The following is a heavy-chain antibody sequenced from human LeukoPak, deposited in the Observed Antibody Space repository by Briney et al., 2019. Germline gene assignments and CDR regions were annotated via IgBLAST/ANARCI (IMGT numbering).Heavy chain of an antibody. J-gene: IGHJ4*02. CDR1: GFTFSNAW. D-gene: IGHD3-22*01. CDR3: TTGDDHYYDSSGYLTRDY. Sequence: PGGSLRLSCAASGFTFSNAWMSWVRQAPGKGLEWVGRIKSKTDGGTTDYAAPVKGRFTISRDDSKNTLYLQMNSLRTEDTAVYYCTTGDDHYYDSSGYLTRDYWGQETLVTVSS. CDR2: IKSKTDGGTT. V-gene: IGHV3-15*01.